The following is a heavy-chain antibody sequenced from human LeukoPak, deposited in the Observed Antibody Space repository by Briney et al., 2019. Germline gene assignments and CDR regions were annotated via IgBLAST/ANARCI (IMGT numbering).Heavy chain of an antibody. CDR2: ISGNGANT. D-gene: IGHD2-15*01. J-gene: IGHJ5*02. Sequence: PGGSLRLSCAASGFTFSNYAMHWVRQAPGKGLEYVSAISGNGANTYYANSVKDRFTISRDNSKNMLFLQMGSLRAEDMAVYYCARDGGGTDDNWFDPWGQGTLVTVSS. V-gene: IGHV3-64*01. CDR1: GFTFSNYA. CDR3: ARDGGGTDDNWFDP.